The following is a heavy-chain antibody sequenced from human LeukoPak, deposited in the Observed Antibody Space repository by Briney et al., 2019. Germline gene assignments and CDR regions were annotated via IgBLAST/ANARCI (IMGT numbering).Heavy chain of an antibody. CDR1: GGSFSGYY. D-gene: IGHD5-18*01. CDR3: AKGAGGFSYYNWFDP. CDR2: INHSGST. Sequence: SETLSLTCAVYGGSFSGYYWSWVRQPPEKGLGWIGEINHSGSTNYNPSLKSRVTISVDTSKNQFSLELTSVTAADTAIYYCAKGAGGFSYYNWFDPWGQGTLVTVSS. V-gene: IGHV4-34*01. J-gene: IGHJ5*02.